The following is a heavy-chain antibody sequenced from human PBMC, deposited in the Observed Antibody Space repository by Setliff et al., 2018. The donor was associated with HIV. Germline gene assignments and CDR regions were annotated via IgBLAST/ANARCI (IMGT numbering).Heavy chain of an antibody. V-gene: IGHV1-69-2*01. CDR3: AAGPFNWGQYF. CDR2: RYPRGDGT. D-gene: IGHD3-16*01. J-gene: IGHJ4*01. Sequence: ASVKVSCKASGYTFTDRFITWFQQDPGKGLEWMGRRYPRGDGTIYAERFRGRLTLSADMSTNTAYMELDNLKSEDTAMYFCAAGPFNWGQYFWGHGTLVTVSS. CDR1: GYTFTDRF.